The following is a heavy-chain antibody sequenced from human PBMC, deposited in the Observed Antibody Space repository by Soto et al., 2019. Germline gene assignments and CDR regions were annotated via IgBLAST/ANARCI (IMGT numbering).Heavy chain of an antibody. J-gene: IGHJ6*02. V-gene: IGHV3-21*01. CDR3: ARDNPTVTDKYYYGMDV. CDR1: GFTFSSYS. D-gene: IGHD4-17*01. Sequence: GGSLRLSCAASGFTFSSYSMNWVRQAPGKGLEWVSSISSSSSYIYYADSVKGRFTISRDNAKNSLYLQMNSLRAEDTAVYYCARDNPTVTDKYYYGMDVWGQGTTVTVSS. CDR2: ISSSSSYI.